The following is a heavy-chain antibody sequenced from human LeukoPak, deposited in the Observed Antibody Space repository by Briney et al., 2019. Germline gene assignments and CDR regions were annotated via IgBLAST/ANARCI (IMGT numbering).Heavy chain of an antibody. J-gene: IGHJ6*02. D-gene: IGHD3-22*01. CDR3: ARYDHYDSSADLVGPRLDYLYAMGV. CDR1: GFTFSDYY. CDR2: ISNSGTTI. V-gene: IGHV3-11*01. Sequence: PGGSLRLSCAASGFTFSDYYMSWIRKAPGKGLEWVSYISNSGTTIYYADSVKGRFTISRDNAKNSLFLQMNSLRAEDTAVYYCARYDHYDSSADLVGPRLDYLYAMGVWGQGTPVTVSS.